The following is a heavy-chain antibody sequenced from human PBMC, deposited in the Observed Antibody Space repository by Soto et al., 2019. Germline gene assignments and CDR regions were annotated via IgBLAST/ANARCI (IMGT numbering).Heavy chain of an antibody. Sequence: SETLSLTCTVSGGSISSSSYYWGWIRQPPGKGLEWIGSIYYSGSTYYNPSLKSRVTISVDTSKNQFSLKLSSVTAADTAVYYCARDYYSSGWYFRGTNAFDIWGQGTMVTVSS. V-gene: IGHV4-39*07. D-gene: IGHD6-19*01. CDR2: IYYSGST. CDR3: ARDYYSSGWYFRGTNAFDI. CDR1: GGSISSSSYY. J-gene: IGHJ3*02.